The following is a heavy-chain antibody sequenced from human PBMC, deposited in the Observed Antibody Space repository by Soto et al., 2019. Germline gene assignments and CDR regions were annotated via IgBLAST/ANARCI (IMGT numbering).Heavy chain of an antibody. CDR3: AKGGAIVAAGTRVYLYNAMDV. D-gene: IGHD1-26*01. J-gene: IGHJ6*02. Sequence: ASVKVSCKASGYTFTGYHVHWVRQAPGQGLEWMGWINPNSGDTYLAQRFQGRVTMNRDTSIGTAYMELRGLTSDDTAEYYCAKGGAIVAAGTRVYLYNAMDVWGQGTTVTASS. V-gene: IGHV1-2*02. CDR2: INPNSGDT. CDR1: GYTFTGYH.